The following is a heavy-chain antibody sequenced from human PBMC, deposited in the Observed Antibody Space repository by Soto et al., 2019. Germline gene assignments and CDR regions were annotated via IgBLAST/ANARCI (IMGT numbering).Heavy chain of an antibody. Sequence: PGGSLRLSCAASGFTFSSYAMSWVRQAPGKGLEWVSAISGSGGSTYYADSVKGRFTISRDNSKNTLYLQINSLRAEDTAVYYCARLFDSSGHLDYWGQGTLVTVSS. CDR1: GFTFSSYA. V-gene: IGHV3-23*01. D-gene: IGHD3-22*01. J-gene: IGHJ4*02. CDR2: ISGSGGST. CDR3: ARLFDSSGHLDY.